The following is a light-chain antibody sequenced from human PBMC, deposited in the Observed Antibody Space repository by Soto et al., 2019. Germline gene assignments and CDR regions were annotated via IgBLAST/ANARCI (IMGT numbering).Light chain of an antibody. V-gene: IGLV2-23*01. CDR3: CSYASGSTYWV. CDR1: SSDAGGYKF. J-gene: IGLJ3*02. CDR2: EDS. Sequence: QSALTQPASVSGSPGQSITISCTATSSDAGGYKFVSWYQQHPGKAPKVMIYEDSKRPSGVSYRFSGSKSGNTASLTISGLQAEAAADYPCCSYASGSTYWVFGGGTKLTVL.